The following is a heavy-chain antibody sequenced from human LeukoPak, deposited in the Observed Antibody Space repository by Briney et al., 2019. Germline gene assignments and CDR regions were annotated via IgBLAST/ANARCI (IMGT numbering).Heavy chain of an antibody. V-gene: IGHV3-48*03. Sequence: GGSLRLSCAASGFTFRNYEMNWVRQAPGKGLEWVSYISSSGSTVYYADSVKGRFTISRDNAKNSLYLQMNSLRAEDTAVYYCARGPSVGSGWSLDLWGQGTLVTVSS. J-gene: IGHJ5*02. CDR2: ISSSGSTV. CDR3: ARGPSVGSGWSLDL. D-gene: IGHD6-19*01. CDR1: GFTFRNYE.